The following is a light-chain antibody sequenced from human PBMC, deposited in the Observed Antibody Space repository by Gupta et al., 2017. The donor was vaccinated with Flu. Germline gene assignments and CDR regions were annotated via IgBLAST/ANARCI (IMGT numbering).Light chain of an antibody. CDR2: EAN. V-gene: IGLV2-23*01. CDR3: CSYAQPTTLV. Sequence: QSALTQPASVSGSPGQSITISCIGTGSDVGSSDLVSWYQQHPDNAPKLMIYEANKRPSGVSKRCSASKSGNTAYLKISGLQAEDDGDDYCCSYAQPTTLVFGTGTKVTVL. CDR1: GSDVGSSDL. J-gene: IGLJ1*01.